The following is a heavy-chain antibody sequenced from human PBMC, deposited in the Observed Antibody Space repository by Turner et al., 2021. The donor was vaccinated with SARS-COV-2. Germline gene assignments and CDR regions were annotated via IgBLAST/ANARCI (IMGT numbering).Heavy chain of an antibody. CDR3: ARQVRRYSYAGSFDY. J-gene: IGHJ4*02. CDR1: CGSISSSSYY. D-gene: IGHD5-18*01. V-gene: IGHV4-39*01. Sequence: QLQLLASGPGLLKPSKTLSLTCTVSCGSISSSSYYWCWILQPPGKGLELIGNIYDSGSNDYNPTSKSRVTISVDTSKNKLSLKLSSVTDADTAVFYCARQVRRYSYAGSFDYWGQGTLVTVSS. CDR2: IYDSGSN.